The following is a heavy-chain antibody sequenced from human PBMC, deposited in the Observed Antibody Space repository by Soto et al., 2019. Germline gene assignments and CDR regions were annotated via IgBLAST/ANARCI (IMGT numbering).Heavy chain of an antibody. D-gene: IGHD6-19*01. Sequence: EVQLLESGGGLVQPGGSLRLSCAASGFTFSSHGMSWVRQAPGKGLEWVSAASARNTNTYYADSVRGRFTISRDNSKSTVYQHLDSLRVEDTAVYHGATDVTSHGRRGYSRGCCGWVDPWGQASLVVVCS. CDR3: ATDVTSHGRRGYSRGCCGWVDP. CDR2: ASARNTNT. CDR1: GFTFSSHG. J-gene: IGHJ5*02. V-gene: IGHV3-23*01.